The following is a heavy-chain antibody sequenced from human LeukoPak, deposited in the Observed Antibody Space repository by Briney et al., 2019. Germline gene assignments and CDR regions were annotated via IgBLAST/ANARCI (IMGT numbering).Heavy chain of an antibody. Sequence: SETLSLTCAVYGGSFSGYYWSWIRQPPGKGLEWIGEINHSGSTNYNPPLKSRVTISVDTSKNQFSLKLSSVTAADTAVYYCARVATVRTRPVIDYWGQGTLVTVSS. V-gene: IGHV4-34*01. CDR3: ARVATVRTRPVIDY. CDR1: GGSFSGYY. CDR2: INHSGST. J-gene: IGHJ4*02. D-gene: IGHD4-17*01.